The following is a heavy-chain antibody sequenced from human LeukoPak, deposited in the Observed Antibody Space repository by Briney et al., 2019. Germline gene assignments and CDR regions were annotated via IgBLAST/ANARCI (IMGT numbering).Heavy chain of an antibody. J-gene: IGHJ4*02. D-gene: IGHD3-3*01. CDR3: ARDHDFWSGYGD. CDR1: GFTFSSYA. V-gene: IGHV3-30-3*01. Sequence: GSLRLSCAASGFTFSSYAMHWVRQAPGKGLEWVAVISYDGSNKYYADSVKGRFTISRDNSKNTLYLQMNSLRAEDTAVYYCARDHDFWSGYGDWGQGTLVTVSS. CDR2: ISYDGSNK.